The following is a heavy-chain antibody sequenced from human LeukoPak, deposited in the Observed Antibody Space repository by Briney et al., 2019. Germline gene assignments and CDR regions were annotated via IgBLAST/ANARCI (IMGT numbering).Heavy chain of an antibody. D-gene: IGHD3-22*01. CDR2: INPNSGGT. CDR3: ARGDYYDSSGIHAFDI. V-gene: IGHV1-2*02. Sequence: ASVKVSCKASGYTFTGYYMHWVRQAPGQGLEWMGWINPNSGGTNYAQKFQGRVTMTRDTSISTAYMELSRLRSEDTAVYYCARGDYYDSSGIHAFDIWGQGTMVTVSS. CDR1: GYTFTGYY. J-gene: IGHJ3*02.